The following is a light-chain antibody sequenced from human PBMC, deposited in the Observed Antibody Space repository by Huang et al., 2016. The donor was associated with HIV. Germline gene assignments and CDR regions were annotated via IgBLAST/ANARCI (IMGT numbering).Light chain of an antibody. CDR2: DVS. CDR3: QQYNSYPYT. J-gene: IGKJ2*01. V-gene: IGKV1-5*01. Sequence: DIQMTQSPSTLSASVGDRVTITCRASQSISSWLAWYQQKPGKAPKLLISDVSSLESGVPSRFSGSGSGTEFTLTISSLQPDNFATYYCQQYNSYPYTFGQGTKLEIK. CDR1: QSISSW.